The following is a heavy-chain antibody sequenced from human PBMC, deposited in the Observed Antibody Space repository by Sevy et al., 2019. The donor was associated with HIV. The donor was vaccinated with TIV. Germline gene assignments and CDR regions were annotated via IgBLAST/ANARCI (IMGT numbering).Heavy chain of an antibody. D-gene: IGHD6-19*01. CDR2: IYPGDSDI. Sequence: GESLKISCKGSGYSFSTYWIGWVRQMPGKGLEWMGIIYPGDSDIRYSPSFQGQVTISVDKCITTAYLQWNSLKASDTAMYYCARRGNSGGYYFDYWGQGTLVTVSS. CDR1: GYSFSTYW. V-gene: IGHV5-51*01. CDR3: ARRGNSGGYYFDY. J-gene: IGHJ4*02.